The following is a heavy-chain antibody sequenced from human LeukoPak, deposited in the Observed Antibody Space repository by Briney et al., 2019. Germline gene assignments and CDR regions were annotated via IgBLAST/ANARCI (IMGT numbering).Heavy chain of an antibody. CDR2: IIPIFGTA. D-gene: IGHD1-26*01. CDR3: ATGQWELLGN. Sequence: GASVKVSCKASGGTFSSYAISWVRQAPGQGLEWMGGIIPIFGTANYAQKFQGRVTMTEDTSTDTAYMELSSLRSEDTAVYYCATGQWELLGNWGQGTLVTVSS. CDR1: GGTFSSYA. J-gene: IGHJ4*02. V-gene: IGHV1-69*06.